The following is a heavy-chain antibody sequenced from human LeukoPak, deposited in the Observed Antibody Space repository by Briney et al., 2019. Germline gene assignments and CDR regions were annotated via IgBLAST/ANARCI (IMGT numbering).Heavy chain of an antibody. CDR2: IYNSGST. D-gene: IGHD3-3*01. Sequence: PSDTLSPTCAVSGYSISSDYFWGWIRQPPGKGLGDIGAIYNSGSTYYNPSLTSRVIISVDTSNHQISLKMNSVTASDTAVYYCARGLLLWGQGTLVTVSS. CDR1: GYSISSDYF. J-gene: IGHJ4*02. CDR3: ARGLLL. V-gene: IGHV4-38-2*01.